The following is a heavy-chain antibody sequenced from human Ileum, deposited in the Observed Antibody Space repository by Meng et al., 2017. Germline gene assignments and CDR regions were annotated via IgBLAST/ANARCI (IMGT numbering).Heavy chain of an antibody. J-gene: IGHJ5*02. D-gene: IGHD3-9*01. CDR1: CGSMSGNFYS. CDR3: ARQPTGYPNWLDP. CDR2: IHYSGST. Sequence: LRECGPGLVRPPETLSLTFTASCGSMSGNFYSWAWIRHPPGKGLEWIVTIHYSGSTYYNPSLKSRVTTSIDTSKKQFFLKLSSVTAADTAVYFCARQPTGYPNWLDPWGQGTLVTVSS. V-gene: IGHV4-39*07.